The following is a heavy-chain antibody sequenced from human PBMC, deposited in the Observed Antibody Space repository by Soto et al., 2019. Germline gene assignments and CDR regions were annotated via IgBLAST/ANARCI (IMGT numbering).Heavy chain of an antibody. D-gene: IGHD6-13*01. CDR2: INPSGGST. CDR3: ARVGVRAGTVNYFDY. CDR1: GYAFTSYY. V-gene: IGHV1-46*01. Sequence: ASVKVSCKASGYAFTSYYMHWVRQAPGQGLEWMGIINPSGGSTSYAEKFQGRVTMTRDTSTSTVYMELGSLRSEGTAVDYCARVGVRAGTVNYFDYWGQGTLVTVSS. J-gene: IGHJ4*02.